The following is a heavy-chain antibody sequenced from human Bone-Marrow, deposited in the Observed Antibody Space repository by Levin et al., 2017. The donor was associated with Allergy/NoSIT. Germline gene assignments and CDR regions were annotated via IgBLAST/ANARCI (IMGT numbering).Heavy chain of an antibody. J-gene: IGHJ6*02. CDR3: AKDRTYGILWNYGMDV. CDR2: ITRSSDYM. D-gene: IGHD4-17*01. Sequence: EASVKVSCAASGFNFSTYNMNWVRQAPGKGLEWVSSITRSSDYMYYADSVKGRFTISRDNAKNSLFLQMNSLRVDDTAVYYCAKDRTYGILWNYGMDVWGQGTTVTVSS. V-gene: IGHV3-21*01. CDR1: GFNFSTYN.